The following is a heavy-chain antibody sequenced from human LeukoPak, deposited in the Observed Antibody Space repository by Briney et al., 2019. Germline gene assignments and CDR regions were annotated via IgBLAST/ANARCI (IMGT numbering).Heavy chain of an antibody. V-gene: IGHV3-48*03. D-gene: IGHD1-20*01. CDR1: GFTFSTYE. J-gene: IGHJ5*02. CDR3: ARDRVNRNDGFDP. Sequence: PGGSLRLSCAASGFTFSTYEMNWVRQAPGKGLEWVSYISSSGSSIYYADSVKGRFTISRGNAKNSLYLQMNSLRAEDTAVYYCARDRVNRNDGFDPWGQGTLVTVSS. CDR2: ISSSGSSI.